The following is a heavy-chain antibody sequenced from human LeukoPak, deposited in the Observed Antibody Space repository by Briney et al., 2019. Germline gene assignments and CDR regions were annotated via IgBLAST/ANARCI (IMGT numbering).Heavy chain of an antibody. Sequence: GGPLRLSCAASGFTFSSYAMSWVRQAPGKGLEWVSSISGSGNTAYYADSVKGRFTLSRDNSKSTLYLQMNSLRAEDTAVYYCAKQAGYSGSYSNYWGQGTLVTFSS. CDR3: AKQAGYSGSYSNY. D-gene: IGHD1-26*01. CDR2: ISGSGNTA. J-gene: IGHJ4*02. CDR1: GFTFSSYA. V-gene: IGHV3-23*01.